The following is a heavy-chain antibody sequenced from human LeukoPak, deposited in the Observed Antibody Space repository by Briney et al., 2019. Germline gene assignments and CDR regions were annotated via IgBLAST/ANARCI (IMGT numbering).Heavy chain of an antibody. CDR1: GFTFSSYS. D-gene: IGHD1-14*01. J-gene: IGHJ4*02. CDR2: ISSSSSYI. V-gene: IGHV3-21*01. CDR3: ARRREQVSFISRRKDQSFDY. Sequence: GGSLRLSCAASGFTFSSYSMNWVRQAPGKGLEWVSSISSSSSYIYYADSVKGRFTISRDNAKNSLYLQMNSLRAEDTAVYYCARRREQVSFISRRKDQSFDYWGQGTLVTVSS.